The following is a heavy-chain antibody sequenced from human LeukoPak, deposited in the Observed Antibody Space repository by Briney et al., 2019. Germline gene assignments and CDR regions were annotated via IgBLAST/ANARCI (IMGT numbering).Heavy chain of an antibody. CDR3: ARRFHDYGDP. V-gene: IGHV4-39*01. Sequence: SETLSLTCTVSGGSISSSSYYWGWIRQPPGKGVEWIGSIYYSGSTYYNPSLKSRVTISVDTSKNQFSLKLSSVTAADTAVYYCARRFHDYGDPWGQGTLVTVSS. CDR1: GGSISSSSYY. CDR2: IYYSGST. D-gene: IGHD4-17*01. J-gene: IGHJ5*02.